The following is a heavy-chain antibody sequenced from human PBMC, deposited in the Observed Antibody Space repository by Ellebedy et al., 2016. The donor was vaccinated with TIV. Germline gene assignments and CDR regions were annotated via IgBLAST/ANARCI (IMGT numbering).Heavy chain of an antibody. D-gene: IGHD1-1*01. J-gene: IGHJ4*02. CDR3: AGRAYNWNDGSLFDY. CDR1: GFTFSSYA. V-gene: IGHV3-23*01. CDR2: ISGSGGST. Sequence: GGSLRLSCAASGFTFSSYAMSWVRQAPGKGLEWVSTISGSGGSTYYADSVKGRFTFSRDNSKNTLYLQMNSLRAEDTAVYYCAGRAYNWNDGSLFDYWGQGTLVTVSS.